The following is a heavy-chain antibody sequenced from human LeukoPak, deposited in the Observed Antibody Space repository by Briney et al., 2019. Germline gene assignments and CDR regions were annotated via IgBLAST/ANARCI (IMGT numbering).Heavy chain of an antibody. CDR1: GFTFSRHG. V-gene: IGHV3-21*01. D-gene: IGHD3-10*01. CDR2: IDTTSSYI. J-gene: IGHJ3*02. Sequence: PGGSLRLSCAASGFTFSRHGMNWVRQAPGKGLEWVSFIDTTSSYIYYADSMKGRFTISRDNAKNSLYLEMNSLRAEGTAVYYCARGRSITILRGVAISDGFDMWGQGTMVIVSS. CDR3: ARGRSITILRGVAISDGFDM.